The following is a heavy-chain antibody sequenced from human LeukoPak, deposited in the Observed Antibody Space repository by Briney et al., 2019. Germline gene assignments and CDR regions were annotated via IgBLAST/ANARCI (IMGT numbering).Heavy chain of an antibody. J-gene: IGHJ3*02. CDR3: ARDPHRDSSGWYKGAFDI. CDR1: GFTFSSYE. V-gene: IGHV3-48*03. CDR2: ISSSGSTI. Sequence: GGSLRLSCAGSGFTFSSYEMNWVRQAPGKGLEWVSYISSSGSTIYYADSVKGRFTISRDNAKNSLYLQMNSLRAEDTAVYYCARDPHRDSSGWYKGAFDIWGQGTMVTVSS. D-gene: IGHD6-19*01.